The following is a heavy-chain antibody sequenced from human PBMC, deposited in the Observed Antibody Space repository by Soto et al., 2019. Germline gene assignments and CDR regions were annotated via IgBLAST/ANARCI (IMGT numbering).Heavy chain of an antibody. J-gene: IGHJ6*02. CDR3: ATGVGLLWFGEHLPGGMDV. V-gene: IGHV3-30*03. CDR1: GFTFSSYG. CDR2: ISYDGSNK. Sequence: QVQLVESGGGVVQPGRSLRLSCAASGFTFSSYGMHWVREAPGKGLEWVAVISYDGSNKYYADSVKGRFTISRDNSKNTLYLQMNSLRAEDTAVYYCATGVGLLWFGEHLPGGMDVWGQGTTVTVSS. D-gene: IGHD3-10*01.